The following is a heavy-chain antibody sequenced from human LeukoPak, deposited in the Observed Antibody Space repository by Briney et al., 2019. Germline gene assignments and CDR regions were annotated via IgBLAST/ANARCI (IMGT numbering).Heavy chain of an antibody. D-gene: IGHD6-6*01. J-gene: IGHJ4*02. Sequence: GGSLRLSCTASGFSFSGHWMHWARQLPGKGLVWVSRISPTGSTTSYAGSVKGRFTISRDNAKNTLYLQVNNLRAEDTAVYYCARGPNSNWSGLDFWGQGTLLTVSS. CDR3: ARGPNSNWSGLDF. CDR1: GFSFSGHW. CDR2: ISPTGSTT. V-gene: IGHV3-74*01.